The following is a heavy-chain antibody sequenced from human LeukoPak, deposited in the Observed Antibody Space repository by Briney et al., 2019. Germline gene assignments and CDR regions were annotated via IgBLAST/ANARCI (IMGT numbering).Heavy chain of an antibody. J-gene: IGHJ4*02. D-gene: IGHD3-9*01. CDR1: GFTFRSYG. CDR3: ANGDDILTGYSFDY. V-gene: IGHV3-30*02. Sequence: GGSLRLSCAASGFTFRSYGMHWVRQAPGKGLEWVAFIRYDGSNKYYADSVKGRFTISRDNSKNTLYLQMNSLRAEDTAVYYCANGDDILTGYSFDYWGQGTLVTVSS. CDR2: IRYDGSNK.